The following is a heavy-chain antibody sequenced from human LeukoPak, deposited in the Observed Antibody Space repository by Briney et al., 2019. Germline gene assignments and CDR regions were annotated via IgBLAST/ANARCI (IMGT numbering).Heavy chain of an antibody. CDR3: ARRPYSDTSGRLSDV. CDR1: GFAFSSYN. CDR2: IGSSGSPT. Sequence: PGGSLRLSCAASGFAFSSYNMNWVRQAPGQGLEGFSYIGSSGSPTHYADSVGGRFTISRDNAKNSLYLQMNSLRDEDTAVYFCARRPYSDTSGRLSDVWGQGTTVTVSS. D-gene: IGHD3-22*01. J-gene: IGHJ6*02. V-gene: IGHV3-48*02.